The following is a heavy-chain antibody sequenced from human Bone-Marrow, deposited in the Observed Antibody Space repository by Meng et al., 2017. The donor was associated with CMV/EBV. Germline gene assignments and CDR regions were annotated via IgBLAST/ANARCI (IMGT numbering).Heavy chain of an antibody. D-gene: IGHD2-15*01. Sequence: GGSLRLSCAASGFTFSSYAMHWVRQAPGKGLEWVAVISYDGSNKYYADSVKGRFTISRDNSKNTLYLQMNSLRAEDTAVYYCAREGSWGRLYGMDVWGQGTTVTVSS. CDR3: AREGSWGRLYGMDV. V-gene: IGHV3-30*04. CDR2: ISYDGSNK. CDR1: GFTFSSYA. J-gene: IGHJ6*02.